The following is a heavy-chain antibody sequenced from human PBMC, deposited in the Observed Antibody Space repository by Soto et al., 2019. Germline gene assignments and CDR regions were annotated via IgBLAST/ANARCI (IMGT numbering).Heavy chain of an antibody. CDR1: GGSISSYY. V-gene: IGHV4-4*07. D-gene: IGHD3-22*01. CDR3: ERVGALVPYYYDSSPYTFENWVDP. CDR2: IYTSGST. J-gene: IGHJ5*02. Sequence: SETLSLTWTVSGGSISSYYWSWIRQPAGKGLEWIGRIYTSGSTNYNPSLKSRVTMSVDTSKNQFSLKLSSVTAADTAVYYCERVGALVPYYYDSSPYTFENWVDPWGQGTLVTV.